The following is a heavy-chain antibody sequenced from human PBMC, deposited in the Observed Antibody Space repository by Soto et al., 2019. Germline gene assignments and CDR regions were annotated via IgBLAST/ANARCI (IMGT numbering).Heavy chain of an antibody. J-gene: IGHJ6*02. CDR2: IGSKANNYAT. CDR3: ARDPAADGYYGMDV. D-gene: IGHD6-13*01. Sequence: PGGSLRLSCAASGFTFSGSAMHWVRQASGKGLEWVGRIGSKANNYATAYAASVKGRFTISRDNAKNSLYLQMNSLRAEDTAVYYCARDPAADGYYGMDVWGQGTTVTVSS. CDR1: GFTFSGSA. V-gene: IGHV3-73*01.